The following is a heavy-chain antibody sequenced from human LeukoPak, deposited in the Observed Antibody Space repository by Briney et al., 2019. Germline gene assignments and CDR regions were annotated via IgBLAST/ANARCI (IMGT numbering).Heavy chain of an antibody. CDR1: GFTFSSYG. J-gene: IGHJ4*02. CDR2: ISYDGSNK. CDR3: AKDGDPTVTTWAYFDY. V-gene: IGHV3-30*18. D-gene: IGHD4-17*01. Sequence: PGRSLRLSCAASGFTFSSYGMHWVRQAPGKGLEWVAVISYDGSNKYYADSVKGRFTISRDNSKNTLYLQMNSLRAEDTAVYYCAKDGDPTVTTWAYFDYWGQGTLVTVSS.